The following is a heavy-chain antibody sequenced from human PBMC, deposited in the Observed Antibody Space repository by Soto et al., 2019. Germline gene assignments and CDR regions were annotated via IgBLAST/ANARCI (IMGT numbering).Heavy chain of an antibody. CDR3: AKVHRRAKWGSPPQFYYFDY. CDR1: GFTFSSYA. D-gene: IGHD1-26*01. J-gene: IGHJ4*02. V-gene: IGHV3-23*01. CDR2: ISGSGGST. Sequence: GGSLRLSCAASGFTFSSYAMSWVRQAPGKGLELVSSISGSGGSTSYADSVKCRFTISRDNSKTTMDLQMNRLRAEATAVYYCAKVHRRAKWGSPPQFYYFDYWGQGTLVTVSS.